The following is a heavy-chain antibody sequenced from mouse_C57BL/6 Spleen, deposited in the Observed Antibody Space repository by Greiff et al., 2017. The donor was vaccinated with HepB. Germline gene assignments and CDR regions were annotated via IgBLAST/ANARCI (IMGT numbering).Heavy chain of an antibody. Sequence: EVKLVESEGGLVQPGSSMKLSCTASGFTFSDYYMAWVRQVPEKGLEWVANINYDGSSTYYLDSLKSRFIISRDNAKNILYLQMSSLKSEDTATYYCARGGYGYDPFDYWGQGTTLTVSS. CDR2: INYDGSST. CDR3: ARGGYGYDPFDY. D-gene: IGHD2-2*01. J-gene: IGHJ2*01. V-gene: IGHV5-16*01. CDR1: GFTFSDYY.